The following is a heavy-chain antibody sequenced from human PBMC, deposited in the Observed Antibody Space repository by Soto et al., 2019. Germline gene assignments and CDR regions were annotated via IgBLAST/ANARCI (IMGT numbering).Heavy chain of an antibody. CDR1: GCSISSSSYY. CDR3: ARHWGGQVVPAAIYYYYYYMDV. V-gene: IGHV4-39*01. CDR2: IYYSGST. D-gene: IGHD2-2*01. Sequence: SETLSLTRTLSGCSISSSSYYWGWFRQPPGKGQEWIGSIYYSGSTYYTPSLKSRVTISVDTSKNQFSLKLSSVTAADTAVYYCARHWGGQVVPAAIYYYYYYMDVWGKGTTVTVS. J-gene: IGHJ6*03.